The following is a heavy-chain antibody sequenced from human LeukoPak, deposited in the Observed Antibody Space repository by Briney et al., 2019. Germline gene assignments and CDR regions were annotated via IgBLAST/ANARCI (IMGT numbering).Heavy chain of an antibody. D-gene: IGHD3-22*01. CDR2: ISSSGSTI. CDR3: ARDPDYYDSIDY. V-gene: IGHV3-11*01. CDR1: GFTFSDYY. J-gene: IGHJ4*02. Sequence: PGGSLRPSCAASGFTFSDYYMSWIRQAPGKGLEWVSYISSSGSTIYYADSVKGRFTISRDNAKNSLYLQMNSLRAEDTAVYYCARDPDYYDSIDYWGQGTLVTVSS.